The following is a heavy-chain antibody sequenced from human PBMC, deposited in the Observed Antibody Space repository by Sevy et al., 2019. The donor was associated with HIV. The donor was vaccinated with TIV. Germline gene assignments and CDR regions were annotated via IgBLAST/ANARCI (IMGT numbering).Heavy chain of an antibody. CDR1: GFTFSHYG. D-gene: IGHD6-13*01. V-gene: IGHV3-30*02. CDR3: AKNTAAAGVGGFDY. J-gene: IGHJ4*02. CDR2: IQYDGNNK. Sequence: GGSLRLSCAASGFTFSHYGMHWVRQAPGKGLEWVTFIQYDGNNKYYADSVKGRITSSRDNSKNMFFLQMNDLRAEDTAFYYCAKNTAAAGVGGFDYWGQGALVTVSS.